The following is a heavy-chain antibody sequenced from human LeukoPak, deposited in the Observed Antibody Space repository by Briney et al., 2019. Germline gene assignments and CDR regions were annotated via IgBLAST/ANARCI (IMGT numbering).Heavy chain of an antibody. Sequence: GGSLRLSCAASGFTFSSYYFNRVRQAPGKGLEWVSSISSGSTYIYYAAPVKGRFTISRDNAKNSLSLQMNSLRAEDTAVYYCARDISSWEKGVVDYWGQGTLVTVAS. CDR2: ISSGSTYI. J-gene: IGHJ4*02. D-gene: IGHD6-13*01. CDR3: ARDISSWEKGVVDY. CDR1: GFTFSSYY. V-gene: IGHV3-21*03.